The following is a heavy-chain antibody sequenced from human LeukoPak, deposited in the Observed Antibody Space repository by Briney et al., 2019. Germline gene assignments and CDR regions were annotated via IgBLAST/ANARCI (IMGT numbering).Heavy chain of an antibody. J-gene: IGHJ4*02. CDR1: GFTVSSTY. D-gene: IGHD2/OR15-2a*01. CDR3: ATHPVLHGYRFDY. CDR2: IESGGRT. V-gene: IGHV3-53*01. Sequence: GGSLRLSCAASGFTVSSTYMSWVRQAPGKGLEWVSVIESGGRTYYADSVKGRFTISRDSSKNTLYLQMNSLRAEDTAVYYCATHPVLHGYRFDYWGQGTLVTVSS.